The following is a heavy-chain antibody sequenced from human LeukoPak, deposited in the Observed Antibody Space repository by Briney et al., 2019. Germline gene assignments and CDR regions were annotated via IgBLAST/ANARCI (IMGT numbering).Heavy chain of an antibody. CDR1: GGTFSSYA. CDR2: IIPIFGTA. CDR3: ARGRIRFLESEYYFDY. J-gene: IGHJ4*02. Sequence: SVKVSCKASGGTFSSYAISWVRQAPGQGLEWMGGIIPIFGTANYAQKFQGRVTITADESTSTAYMELSSLRSEDTAVYYCARGRIRFLESEYYFDYWGQGTLVTVSS. D-gene: IGHD3-3*01. V-gene: IGHV1-69*13.